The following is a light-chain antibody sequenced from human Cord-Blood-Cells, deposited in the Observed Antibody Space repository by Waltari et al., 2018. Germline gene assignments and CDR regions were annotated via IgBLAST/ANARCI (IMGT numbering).Light chain of an antibody. CDR1: SSDVGSYNL. Sequence: QSALTQPASVSGSPGQSITISCTGTSSDVGSYNLVSWYQQHPGKAPKLMIYEGSKLPSGVSNRFSGSNSGNTASLTISGLQAEDEADYYCCSYAGSSTFDWVFGGGTKLTVL. J-gene: IGLJ3*02. CDR3: CSYAGSSTFDWV. V-gene: IGLV2-23*03. CDR2: EGS.